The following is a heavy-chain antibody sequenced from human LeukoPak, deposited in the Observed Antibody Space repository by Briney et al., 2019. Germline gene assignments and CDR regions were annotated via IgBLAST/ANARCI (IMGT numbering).Heavy chain of an antibody. D-gene: IGHD3-9*01. CDR2: ISSSSSYI. CDR3: ARDSVGLLTGLDY. Sequence: GGSLRLSCEASGFTFSRNSMNWVRQAPGKGLEWVAAISSSSSYIHYADSLKGRVTISRDNAKNSLYLQMNSLRAEDTAVYYCARDSVGLLTGLDYWGQGTLVTVSP. V-gene: IGHV3-21*01. CDR1: GFTFSRNS. J-gene: IGHJ4*02.